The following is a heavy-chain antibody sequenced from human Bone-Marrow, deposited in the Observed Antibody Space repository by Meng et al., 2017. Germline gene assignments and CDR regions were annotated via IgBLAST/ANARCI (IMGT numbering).Heavy chain of an antibody. J-gene: IGHJ3*02. CDR3: AAGAHYDSSAQTGAFDI. V-gene: IGHV1-69*05. Sequence: SVKVSCKASGGTFSSYAISWVRQAPGQGLEWMGGIIPIFGTANYAQKFQGRVTITTDESTGTAYMELSSLRSEDTAVYYCAAGAHYDSSAQTGAFDIWGQGTMVTVSS. D-gene: IGHD3-22*01. CDR2: IIPIFGTA. CDR1: GGTFSSYA.